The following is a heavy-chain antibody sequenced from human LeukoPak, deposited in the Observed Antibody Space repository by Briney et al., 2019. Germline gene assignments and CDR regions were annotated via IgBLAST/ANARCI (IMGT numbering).Heavy chain of an antibody. D-gene: IGHD6-6*01. CDR1: GFTFSDYY. Sequence: PGGSLRLSCAAPGFTFSDYYMSWIRQAPGRGLEWVSYISSSGSTIYYADSVKGRFTISRDNAKNSLYLQMNSLRAEDTAVYYCAREGIRAARPGGVVDYWGQGTLVTVSS. V-gene: IGHV3-11*04. J-gene: IGHJ4*02. CDR3: AREGIRAARPGGVVDY. CDR2: ISSSGSTI.